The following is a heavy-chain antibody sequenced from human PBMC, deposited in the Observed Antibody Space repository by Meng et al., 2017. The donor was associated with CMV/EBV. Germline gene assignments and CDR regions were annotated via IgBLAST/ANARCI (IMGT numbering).Heavy chain of an antibody. CDR1: GFTFSSYG. CDR2: IRYDGSNK. J-gene: IGHJ6*02. D-gene: IGHD2-2*02. CDR3: AKDHAVVVPAAIPDYYYYGMDV. Sequence: GESLKISCAASGFTFSSYGMHWVRQAPGKGLEWVAFIRYDGSNKYYADSVKGRFTISRDNSKNTLYLQMNSLRAEDTAVYYCAKDHAVVVPAAIPDYYYYGMDVWGQGTTVTVSS. V-gene: IGHV3-30*02.